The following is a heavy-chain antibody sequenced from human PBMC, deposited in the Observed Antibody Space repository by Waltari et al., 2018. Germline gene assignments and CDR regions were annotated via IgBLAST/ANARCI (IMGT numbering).Heavy chain of an antibody. V-gene: IGHV4-59*01. CDR2: IYYSGST. CDR3: ARGGAYGSGSYYNVDYNWFDP. J-gene: IGHJ5*02. CDR1: GGSISSYY. D-gene: IGHD3-10*01. Sequence: QVQLQESGPGLVTPSETLSLTCTVSGGSISSYYWSWIRQPPGEGLEWIGYIYYSGSTNYNPSLKSRVTISVDTSKNQFSLKLSSVTAADTAVYYCARGGAYGSGSYYNVDYNWFDPWGQGTLVTVSS.